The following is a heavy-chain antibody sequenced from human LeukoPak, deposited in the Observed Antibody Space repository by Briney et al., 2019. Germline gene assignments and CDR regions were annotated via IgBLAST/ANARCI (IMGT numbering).Heavy chain of an antibody. Sequence: GRSLRLSCAASGFTFDDYGMHWVRHAPGKGLEWVSGISWNSGSIGYADSVKGRFTISRDNAKNSLYLQMNSLRAEDTALYYCAKDITYYYDSSGYRFDYWGQGTLVTVSS. CDR1: GFTFDDYG. CDR2: ISWNSGSI. CDR3: AKDITYYYDSSGYRFDY. D-gene: IGHD3-22*01. V-gene: IGHV3-9*01. J-gene: IGHJ4*02.